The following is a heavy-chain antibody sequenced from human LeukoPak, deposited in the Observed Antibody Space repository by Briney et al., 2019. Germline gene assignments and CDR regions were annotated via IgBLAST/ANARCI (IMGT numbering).Heavy chain of an antibody. V-gene: IGHV3-30*02. Sequence: GGSLRLSCAASGFTFSSYGMHWVRQAPGKGLEWVAFIRYDGSNKYYADSVKGRFTISRDNSKNTLYLQMNSLRAEDTAVYYCAKDLQQLASYFDYWGQGTLVTVSS. CDR1: GFTFSSYG. D-gene: IGHD6-6*01. J-gene: IGHJ4*02. CDR2: IRYDGSNK. CDR3: AKDLQQLASYFDY.